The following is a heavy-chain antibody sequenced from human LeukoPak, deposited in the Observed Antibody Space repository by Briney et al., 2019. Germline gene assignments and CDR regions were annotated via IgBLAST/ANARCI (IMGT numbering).Heavy chain of an antibody. CDR3: ARVTTGSLGTDKFDV. Sequence: RGSLRLSCAASGFTFSIYTMSWVRQAPGGGLEWVSAISAGGDITNYGDSVKGRLTISRDNPKNTLYMQMNRLRAEDTARYYCARVTTGSLGTDKFDVWREDTVLTVSS. CDR2: ISAGGDIT. J-gene: IGHJ3*01. V-gene: IGHV3-23*01. D-gene: IGHD2-8*02. CDR1: GFTFSIYT.